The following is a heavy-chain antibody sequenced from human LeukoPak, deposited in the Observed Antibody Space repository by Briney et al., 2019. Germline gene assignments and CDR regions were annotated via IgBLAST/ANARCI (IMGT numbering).Heavy chain of an antibody. V-gene: IGHV3-23*01. CDR3: AKDGNNITIFGVVITHYYYYMDV. Sequence: PGGSLRLSCATSRFTFSSYAMSWVRQAPGKGLEWVSAIRGSGGSTYYADSVKGRFTISRDNSKNTLYLQMNSLRAEDTAVYYCAKDGNNITIFGVVITHYYYYMDVWGKGTTVTVSS. CDR1: RFTFSSYA. CDR2: IRGSGGST. J-gene: IGHJ6*03. D-gene: IGHD3-3*01.